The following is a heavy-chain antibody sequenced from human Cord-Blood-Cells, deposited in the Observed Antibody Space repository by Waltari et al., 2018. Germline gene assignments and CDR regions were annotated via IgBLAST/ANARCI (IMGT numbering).Heavy chain of an antibody. J-gene: IGHJ4*02. CDR3: ARGRARVRFLEWLYYFDY. V-gene: IGHV4-59*01. Sequence: QVQLQESGPGLVKPSETLSLTCTVSGGSISSYYWSWIRQPPGKGLEWIGYIYYSGSTNYNPSLESRVTIAVDTSKNQFSLKLSSVTAADTAVYYCARGRARVRFLEWLYYFDYWGQGTLVTVSS. CDR1: GGSISSYY. D-gene: IGHD3-3*01. CDR2: IYYSGST.